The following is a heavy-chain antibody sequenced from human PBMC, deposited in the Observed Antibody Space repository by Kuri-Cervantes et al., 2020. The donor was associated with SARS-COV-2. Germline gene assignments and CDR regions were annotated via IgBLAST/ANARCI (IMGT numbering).Heavy chain of an antibody. J-gene: IGHJ4*02. CDR1: GFSLSSSGVG. CDR2: IYWDDDK. Sequence: SGPTLVKPTQTLTLTCTFSGFSLSSSGVGVGWIRQPPGKALEWLALIYWDDDKRYSPSLKTRLTIMKDTSKNQVLLTMTNMDPVDTATYYCSHSRRTPFYCEYVIDYWGQGTLVTDSS. CDR3: SHSRRTPFYCEYVIDY. D-gene: IGHD2/OR15-2a*01. V-gene: IGHV2-5*02.